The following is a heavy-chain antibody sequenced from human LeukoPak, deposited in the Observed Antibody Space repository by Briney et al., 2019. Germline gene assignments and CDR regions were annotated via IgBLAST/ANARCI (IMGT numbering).Heavy chain of an antibody. Sequence: SETLSLTCTVSGGSISSYYWSWIRQPPGKGLEWIGYIYYSGSTNYNPSLKSRVTISVDTSKNQFSLKLSSMTAADTAVYYCARVGGYSYGPQYYYYYYYYMDVWGKGTTVTVSS. CDR1: GGSISSYY. V-gene: IGHV4-59*01. CDR3: ARVGGYSYGPQYYYYYYYYMDV. J-gene: IGHJ6*03. CDR2: IYYSGST. D-gene: IGHD5-18*01.